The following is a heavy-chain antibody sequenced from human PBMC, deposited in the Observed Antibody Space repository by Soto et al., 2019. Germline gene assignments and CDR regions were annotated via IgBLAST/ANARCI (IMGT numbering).Heavy chain of an antibody. D-gene: IGHD4-4*01. CDR3: AGDPDSHYNDSHASSYP. V-gene: IGHV1-69*08. CDR1: GGTFSTYT. CDR2: IIPIIGII. J-gene: IGHJ5*02. Sequence: QVQLVQSGAEVKKPGYSVKVSCKASGGTFSTYTITWVRQAPGQGLEWMGRIIPIIGIINYAHKFQGRVTISAAKFTGTAYMELTGLRSDDTAVYYCAGDPDSHYNDSHASSYPWGQGTLVTVSS.